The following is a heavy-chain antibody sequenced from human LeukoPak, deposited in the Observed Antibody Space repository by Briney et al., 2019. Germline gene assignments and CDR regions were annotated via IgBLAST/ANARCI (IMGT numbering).Heavy chain of an antibody. CDR2: ISSSSSYI. CDR1: GFTFSSYS. Sequence: PGGSLRLSCAASGFTFSSYSMNWVRQAPGKGLEWVSSISSSSSYIYYADSVKGRFTISRDNAKNSLYLQMNSLRAEDTAVYYCARDRDIAARRRWFDYWGQGTLVTVSS. D-gene: IGHD6-6*01. J-gene: IGHJ4*02. CDR3: ARDRDIAARRRWFDY. V-gene: IGHV3-21*01.